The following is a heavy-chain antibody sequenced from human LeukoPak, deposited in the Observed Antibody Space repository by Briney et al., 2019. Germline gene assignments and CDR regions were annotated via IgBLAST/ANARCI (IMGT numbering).Heavy chain of an antibody. D-gene: IGHD3-3*01. CDR2: ISSSGSTI. CDR1: GFTFSDYY. V-gene: IGHV3-11*01. Sequence: SGGSLRLSCAASGFTFSDYYMSWIRQAPGKGLEWVSYISSSGSTIYYADSVKGRFTISRDNAKNSLYLQMNSLRAEDTAVYYCARGAPIYDFRSGPLRYWGQGTLVTVSS. J-gene: IGHJ4*02. CDR3: ARGAPIYDFRSGPLRY.